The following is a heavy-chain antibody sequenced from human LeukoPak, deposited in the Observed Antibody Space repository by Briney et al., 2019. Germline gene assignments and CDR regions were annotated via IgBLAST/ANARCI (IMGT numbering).Heavy chain of an antibody. Sequence: GGSLRLSCAASGFTLSSYGMHWVRQAPGKGLEWVAVISYDGSNKYYADSVKGRFTISRDNSKNTLYLQMNSLRAEDTAVYYCAKDHRITFGGVIAPDYWGQGTLVTVSS. V-gene: IGHV3-30*18. CDR2: ISYDGSNK. CDR1: GFTLSSYG. J-gene: IGHJ4*02. CDR3: AKDHRITFGGVIAPDY. D-gene: IGHD3-16*02.